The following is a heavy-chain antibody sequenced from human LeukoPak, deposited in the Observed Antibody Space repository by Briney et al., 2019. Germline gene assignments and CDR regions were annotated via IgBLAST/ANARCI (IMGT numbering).Heavy chain of an antibody. CDR3: ARGRVSSSTWYSTYYYYFYMDV. V-gene: IGHV4-4*02. Sequence: SGTLSLTCAVSGGSISSSNWWSWVRQPPGKGLEWIGEINHSGSTNYNPSLKSRVTISVDTSKNQFSLKLSSVTAADTAVYFCARGRVSSSTWYSTYYYYFYMDVWGKGTTVTVSS. CDR1: GGSISSSNW. D-gene: IGHD6-13*01. CDR2: INHSGST. J-gene: IGHJ6*03.